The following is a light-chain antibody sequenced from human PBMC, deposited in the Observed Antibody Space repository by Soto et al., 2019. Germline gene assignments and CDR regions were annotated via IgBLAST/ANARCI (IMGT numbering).Light chain of an antibody. V-gene: IGLV1-51*01. CDR2: DDN. Sequence: QSVLTQPPSVSGAPGQRVTISCTGSSSNIGGNSVSWYQQLPGTAPKLLIYDDNKRPSGIPDRFSGSKSGTSATLGITGFQTGDEADYYCGSWDSSLSAYVFGTG. CDR3: GSWDSSLSAYV. J-gene: IGLJ1*01. CDR1: SSNIGGNS.